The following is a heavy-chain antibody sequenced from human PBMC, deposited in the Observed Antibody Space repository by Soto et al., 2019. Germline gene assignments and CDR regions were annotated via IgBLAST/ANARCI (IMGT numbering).Heavy chain of an antibody. V-gene: IGHV4-31*03. D-gene: IGHD5-18*01. Sequence: PSETLSLTCSVSGGSISSGGYYWSWLRQHAGTGLEWIGYVHHSGTTFYKSSLRSRVSMSIDTSKNHFSLNLTSVTAADTAIYYCARHGVDTSMVFDYWGQGSLVTVYS. CDR3: ARHGVDTSMVFDY. CDR2: VHHSGTT. CDR1: GGSISSGGYY. J-gene: IGHJ4*02.